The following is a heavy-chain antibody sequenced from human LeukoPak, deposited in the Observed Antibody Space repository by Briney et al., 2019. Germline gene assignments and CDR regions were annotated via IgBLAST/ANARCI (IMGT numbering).Heavy chain of an antibody. CDR2: IRYDGSNK. CDR3: ARGLTPFMGFGEFSFAFHL. CDR1: GFTFSCYG. V-gene: IGHV3-33*01. J-gene: IGHJ3*01. Sequence: GGSLRPSCAASGFTFSCYGMHCVRQASGKGLEWVAVIRYDGSNKYYADSVKGRFTISRDNSKNTLYLQMNRLRAEDTALYYCARGLTPFMGFGEFSFAFHLWGQETMDSV. D-gene: IGHD3-10*01.